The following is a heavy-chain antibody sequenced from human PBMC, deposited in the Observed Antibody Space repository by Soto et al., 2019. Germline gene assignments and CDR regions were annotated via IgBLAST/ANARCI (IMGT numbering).Heavy chain of an antibody. CDR1: GGYFSGYD. CDR3: ARKGRGIAVGGIALET. J-gene: IGHJ3*02. V-gene: IGHV4-34*01. Sequence: PSETLSLICALHGGYFSGYDRSWIRQQPWKGLEWIGEINHRGSTNYNPTLKRRVTISVETSNNQFSRELSSVTDSDTAVYYCARKGRGIAVGGIALETWGQGSMVTVSS. CDR2: INHRGST. D-gene: IGHD6-19*01.